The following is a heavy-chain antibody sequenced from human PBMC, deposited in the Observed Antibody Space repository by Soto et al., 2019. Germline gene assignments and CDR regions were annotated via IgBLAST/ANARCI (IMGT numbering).Heavy chain of an antibody. Sequence: GSQILCCSAAGFTFSSYTMSWVRQAPGKALEWVSASRGRGGSTYYADSVKGRFTISRDNSKNTMYLQMYSLKAEYTAVYYCAKETVVVVAATQYYYFDYWGQGTLVTVSS. D-gene: IGHD2-15*01. CDR2: SRGRGGST. J-gene: IGHJ4*02. CDR1: GFTFSSYT. V-gene: IGHV3-23*01. CDR3: AKETVVVVAATQYYYFDY.